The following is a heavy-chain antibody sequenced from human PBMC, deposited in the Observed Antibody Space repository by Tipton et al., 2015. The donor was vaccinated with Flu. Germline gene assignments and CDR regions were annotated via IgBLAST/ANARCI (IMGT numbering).Heavy chain of an antibody. Sequence: TLSLTCTVSGGSISSYYWSWIRQPPGKGLEWIGYIYYSGSTNYNPSLKSRVTISVDTSKNQFSLKLSSVTAADTAVYYCARGDIVVVVAPATLDYWGQGTLVTVSS. J-gene: IGHJ4*02. D-gene: IGHD2-15*01. CDR3: ARGDIVVVVAPATLDY. CDR1: GGSISSYY. V-gene: IGHV4-59*01. CDR2: IYYSGST.